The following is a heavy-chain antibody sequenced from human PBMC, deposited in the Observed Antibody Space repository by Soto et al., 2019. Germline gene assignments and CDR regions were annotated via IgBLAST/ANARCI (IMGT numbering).Heavy chain of an antibody. CDR3: ARGGGKSGYFFDY. J-gene: IGHJ4*02. CDR2: IKHGGST. Sequence: QVQLRQWGAGLLKPLETLSLRCAVYGESLSDYSWSWIRQSPEKGLEWIGEIKHGGSTKSNPSLKSRVTISVDTSKNQVSLILTSATAADTAVYRCARGGGKSGYFFDYWGRGTLVTVSS. D-gene: IGHD5-12*01. V-gene: IGHV4-34*02. CDR1: GESLSDYS.